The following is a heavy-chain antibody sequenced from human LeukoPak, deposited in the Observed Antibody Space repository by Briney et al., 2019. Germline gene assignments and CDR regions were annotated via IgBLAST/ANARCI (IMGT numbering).Heavy chain of an antibody. CDR1: GYTFTDYY. CDR3: ARGRYYDTSGPSWRDYYYMAV. Sequence: ASVKVSCKASGYTFTDYYVHWVRQAPGQGLEWMGWINPNSGDTSYAQKFQGRVTMTSDTSISTAYMALRRLTSDDTAVYYCARGRYYDTSGPSWRDYYYMAVWGRGTTVTVSS. J-gene: IGHJ6*03. CDR2: INPNSGDT. D-gene: IGHD3-22*01. V-gene: IGHV1-2*02.